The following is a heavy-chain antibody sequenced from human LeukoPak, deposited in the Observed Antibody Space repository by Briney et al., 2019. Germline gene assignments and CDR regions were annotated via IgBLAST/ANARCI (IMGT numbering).Heavy chain of an antibody. Sequence: PSETLSLTCTVSGGPISGSTFYWGWIRRPPGKGLEFIGSMYYSGSTYYNPSLQSRATIFVDTSKNQFSLHLSSVTATDTAVYYCARLGGSSQYFDYWGQGTLVTVSS. CDR3: ARLGGSSQYFDY. D-gene: IGHD1-26*01. CDR2: MYYSGST. J-gene: IGHJ4*02. CDR1: GGPISGSTFY. V-gene: IGHV4-39*01.